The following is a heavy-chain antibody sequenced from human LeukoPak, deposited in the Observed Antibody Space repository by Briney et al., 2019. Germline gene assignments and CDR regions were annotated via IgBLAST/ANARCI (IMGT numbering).Heavy chain of an antibody. V-gene: IGHV3-74*01. CDR2: INSDGSST. CDR1: GFTLSSYW. CDR3: ARGGGYSYGPLDY. Sequence: PGGSLRLSCAVSGFTLSSYWMHWVRQAPGKGLVWVSHINSDGSSTSYADSVKGRFTISRDNAKNTLYLQMNSLRAEDTAVYCCARGGGYSYGPLDYWGQGTLVTVSS. D-gene: IGHD5-18*01. J-gene: IGHJ4*02.